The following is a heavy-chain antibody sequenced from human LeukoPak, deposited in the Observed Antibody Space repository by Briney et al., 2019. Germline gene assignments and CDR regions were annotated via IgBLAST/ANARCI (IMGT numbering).Heavy chain of an antibody. CDR3: AKEALLYYDSSGYLDY. Sequence: GGSLRLSCAASGFTFSSYSMNWVRQAPGKGLEWVSSISSSSSYIYYADSVKGRFTISRDNAKNSLYLQMNSLRAEDTAVYYCAKEALLYYDSSGYLDYWGQGTLVTVSS. J-gene: IGHJ4*02. D-gene: IGHD3-22*01. CDR2: ISSSSSYI. CDR1: GFTFSSYS. V-gene: IGHV3-21*01.